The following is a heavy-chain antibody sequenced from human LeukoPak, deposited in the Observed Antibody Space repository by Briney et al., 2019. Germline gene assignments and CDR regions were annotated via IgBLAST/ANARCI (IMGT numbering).Heavy chain of an antibody. D-gene: IGHD3-10*01. CDR3: AKDQGYGSGSYYTSNYYYYGMDV. V-gene: IGHV3-7*01. Sequence: GGSLRLSCAASGFPFSSYWMAWVRQAPGKGLEWVASIKQDGGETFYVDSVKGRFTISRDNAKNSLYLQMNSLRAEDTAVYYCAKDQGYGSGSYYTSNYYYYGMDVWGQGTTVTVSS. CDR1: GFPFSSYW. CDR2: IKQDGGET. J-gene: IGHJ6*02.